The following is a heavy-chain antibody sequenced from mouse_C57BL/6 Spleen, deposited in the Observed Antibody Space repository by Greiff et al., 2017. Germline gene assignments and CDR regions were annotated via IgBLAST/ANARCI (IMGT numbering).Heavy chain of an antibody. CDR3: ARDRGTTVLDY. Sequence: EVQRVESEGGLVQPGSSMKLSCTASGFTFSDYYMAWVRQVPEKGLEWVANINYDGSSTYYLDSLKSRFFISRDNAKNILYLQMSSLKSEDTATYYCARDRGTTVLDYWGQGTTLTVSS. CDR2: INYDGSST. J-gene: IGHJ2*01. CDR1: GFTFSDYY. V-gene: IGHV5-16*01. D-gene: IGHD1-1*01.